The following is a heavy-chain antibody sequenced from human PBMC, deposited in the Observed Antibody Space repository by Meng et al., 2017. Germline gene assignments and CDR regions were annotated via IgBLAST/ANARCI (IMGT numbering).Heavy chain of an antibody. CDR3: ARSPHDVDYGDADAFDI. Sequence: GGSLRLSCAASGFTFSSYWTHWVRQAPGKGLVWVSRINSDGSSTSYADSVKGRFTISRDNAKNTLYLQMNSLRAEDTAVYYCARSPHDVDYGDADAFDIWGQGTMVTVSS. D-gene: IGHD4-17*01. CDR2: INSDGSST. CDR1: GFTFSSYW. J-gene: IGHJ3*02. V-gene: IGHV3-74*01.